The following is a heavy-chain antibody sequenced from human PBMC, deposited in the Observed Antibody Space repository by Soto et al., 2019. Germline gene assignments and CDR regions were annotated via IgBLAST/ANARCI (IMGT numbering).Heavy chain of an antibody. J-gene: IGHJ4*02. CDR3: ARDKITGLFDY. Sequence: SETLSLTCAVYGGSFSGYYWTWIRQPPGTGLEWIGEINHSGSTNYNPSLKSRVTISVDTSKNQFSLKLTSVTAADTAVYFCARDKITGLFDYWGQRTLVTVSS. CDR1: GGSFSGYY. V-gene: IGHV4-34*01. D-gene: IGHD2-8*02. CDR2: INHSGST.